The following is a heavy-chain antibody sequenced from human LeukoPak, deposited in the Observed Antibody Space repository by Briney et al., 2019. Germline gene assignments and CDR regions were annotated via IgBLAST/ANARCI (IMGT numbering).Heavy chain of an antibody. V-gene: IGHV1-69*05. CDR1: GGTFSSYA. J-gene: IGHJ5*02. D-gene: IGHD3-10*01. Sequence: EASVKASCKASGGTFSSYAISWVRQAPGQGLEWMGGIIPIFGTANYAQKFQGRVTITTDESTSTAYMELSSLRSEDTAVYYCARGYGSGSYWWFDPWGQGTLVTVSS. CDR3: ARGYGSGSYWWFDP. CDR2: IIPIFGTA.